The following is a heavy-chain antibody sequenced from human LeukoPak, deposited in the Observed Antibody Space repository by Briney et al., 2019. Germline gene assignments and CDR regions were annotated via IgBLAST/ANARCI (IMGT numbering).Heavy chain of an antibody. CDR3: AREGGASRKSTITAKSFFDY. D-gene: IGHD5-24*01. J-gene: IGHJ4*02. V-gene: IGHV3-30*04. CDR1: GFTFNSYG. CDR2: ISYDGSNK. Sequence: GRSLRLSCAASGFTFNSYGMHWVRQAPGKGLEWVAVISYDGSNKYYADSVKGRFTISRDNSKNTLYLQMNSLRAKDTALYYCAREGGASRKSTITAKSFFDYWGQGTLVTVSS.